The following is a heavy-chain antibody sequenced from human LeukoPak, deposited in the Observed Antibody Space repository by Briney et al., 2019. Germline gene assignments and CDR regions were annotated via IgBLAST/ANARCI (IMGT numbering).Heavy chain of an antibody. CDR2: INWNGGST. Sequence: GGSLRLSCAASGFTFDDYGMSWVRQAPGKGLEWVSGINWNGGSTGYADSVKGRSTISRDNAKNSLYLQMNSLRAEDTAVYYCASQSQYYYDSSGYYPGDYWGQGTLVTVSS. D-gene: IGHD3-22*01. CDR1: GFTFDDYG. V-gene: IGHV3-20*04. J-gene: IGHJ4*02. CDR3: ASQSQYYYDSSGYYPGDY.